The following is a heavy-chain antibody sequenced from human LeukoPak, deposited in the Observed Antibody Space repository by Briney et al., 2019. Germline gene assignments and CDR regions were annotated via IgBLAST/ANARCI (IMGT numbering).Heavy chain of an antibody. CDR2: IRRNGDIT. CDR3: ARDRPNYNNYMDV. CDR1: GFTFADYG. Sequence: GGSLRLSCAASGFTFADYGMNWVRQAPGKGLEWVSGIRRNGDITGYADSVKGRFTISRDDAKNSLYLQVNSLRAEDTALYYCARDRPNYNNYMDVWGKGTTVTVSS. J-gene: IGHJ6*03. V-gene: IGHV3-20*04.